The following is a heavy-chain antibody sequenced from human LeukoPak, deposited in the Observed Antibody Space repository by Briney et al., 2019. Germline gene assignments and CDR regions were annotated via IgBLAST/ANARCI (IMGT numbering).Heavy chain of an antibody. J-gene: IGHJ1*01. V-gene: IGHV3-23*01. CDR1: GFTFSSYP. Sequence: GGSLRLSCAASGFTFSSYPVSWVRQAPGRGLEWVSAISGSGGSTYYADSVKGRFTISRDNSKNTLYLQMNSLRAEDTAVYYCAKDDDSSGYYYPEYFQHWGQGTLVTVSS. CDR2: ISGSGGST. D-gene: IGHD3-22*01. CDR3: AKDDDSSGYYYPEYFQH.